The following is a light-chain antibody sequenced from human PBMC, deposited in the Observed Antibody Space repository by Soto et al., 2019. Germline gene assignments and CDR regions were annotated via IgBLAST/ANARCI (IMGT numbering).Light chain of an antibody. CDR3: QQSYDSPVT. CDR2: AAS. CDR1: QSISTY. Sequence: DIQMTQSPSSLSVSVGDRVTITCRASQSISTYLNWYEQQPGKAPKLLIYAASTLQSGVPSRFSGGGSGTDFTLTISSLQPEDFGSYFCQQSYDSPVTFGGGTKVEIK. J-gene: IGKJ4*01. V-gene: IGKV1-39*01.